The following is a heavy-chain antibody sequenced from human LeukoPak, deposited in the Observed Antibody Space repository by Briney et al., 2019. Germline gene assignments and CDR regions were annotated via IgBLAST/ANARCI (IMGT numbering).Heavy chain of an antibody. CDR3: AKYGNSGWVIDN. J-gene: IGHJ4*02. D-gene: IGHD6-19*01. CDR2: IYYTGGT. CDR1: GGSIGSNY. V-gene: IGHV4-59*08. Sequence: SETLSLTCTVSGGSIGSNYWTWIRQPPGKGLEYIGYIYYTGGTNYNPSLNSRVTISVDTSKNQFSLSLSSVTAADTAVYFCAKYGNSGWVIDNWGQGTLVTVSS.